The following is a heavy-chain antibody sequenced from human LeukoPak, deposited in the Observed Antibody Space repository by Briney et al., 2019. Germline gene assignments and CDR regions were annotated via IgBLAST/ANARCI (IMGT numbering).Heavy chain of an antibody. J-gene: IGHJ4*02. Sequence: PGGSLRLSCEASGFTFGSHAMYWVRQAPGKGLEWVAGIFGSGGSPNYADPVKGRFTISRDNSRNTVYLQINSLRAEDTAVYYCGKTTVGYSSGQKPAWPVDYWGQGTLVTVSS. D-gene: IGHD5-18*01. CDR2: IFGSGGSP. V-gene: IGHV3-23*01. CDR1: GFTFGSHA. CDR3: GKTTVGYSSGQKPAWPVDY.